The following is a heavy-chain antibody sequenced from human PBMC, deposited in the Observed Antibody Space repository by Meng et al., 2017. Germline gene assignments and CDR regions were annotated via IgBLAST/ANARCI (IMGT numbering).Heavy chain of an antibody. CDR2: IYSGGST. CDR1: GFSVTTSY. D-gene: IGHD6-19*01. Sequence: VRPGGTGGGLSQPGGSLGPSCTALGFSVTTSYMSWVRQAPGKGLGWVSVIYSGGSTYYADSVKGRFSISRDNSKNTLYLQMNSLRAEDTAVYFCARDSSSGWYHNYWGQGTLVTVSS. CDR3: ARDSSSGWYHNY. J-gene: IGHJ4*02. V-gene: IGHV3-53*02.